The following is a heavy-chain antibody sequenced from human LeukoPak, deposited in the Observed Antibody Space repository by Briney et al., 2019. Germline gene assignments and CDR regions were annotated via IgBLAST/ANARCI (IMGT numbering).Heavy chain of an antibody. J-gene: IGHJ4*02. Sequence: GGSLRLSCAASGFTFSSYGMHWVRQAPGKGLEWVAVISYDGSNKYYADSVKGRFTISRDNSKNTPYLQMNSLRAEDTAVYYCAKDRDGEYYGSGSYYDYWGQGTLVTVSS. D-gene: IGHD3-10*01. CDR1: GFTFSSYG. V-gene: IGHV3-30*18. CDR2: ISYDGSNK. CDR3: AKDRDGEYYGSGSYYDY.